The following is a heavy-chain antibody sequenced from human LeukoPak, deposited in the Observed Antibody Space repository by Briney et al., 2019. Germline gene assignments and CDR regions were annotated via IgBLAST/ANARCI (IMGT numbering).Heavy chain of an antibody. D-gene: IGHD1-26*01. CDR2: LGKETNLSAP. CDR3: TRDSGTYNWFDP. Sequence: GGSLRLSCVASGFTFSDSAIHWVRQASGKGLEWIGHLGKETNLSAPALAASVKGRFTVSRDDSKNTAYLHMNSLKTEDTALYYCTRDSGTYNWFDPWGQGTLVTVSS. CDR1: GFTFSDSA. J-gene: IGHJ5*02. V-gene: IGHV3-73*01.